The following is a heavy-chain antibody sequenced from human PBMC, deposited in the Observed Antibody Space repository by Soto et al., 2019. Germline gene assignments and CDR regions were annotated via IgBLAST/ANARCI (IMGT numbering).Heavy chain of an antibody. Sequence: GGSLRLSCAASGFTFSSYAMSWVRQAPGKGLEWVSAISGSGGSTYYADSVKGRFTISRDNSKNTLYLQMNSLRAEDTAVYYCAKDSAYYDFWSGPYYYYYGMDVWGQGTTVTVS. CDR2: ISGSGGST. J-gene: IGHJ6*02. D-gene: IGHD3-3*01. CDR1: GFTFSSYA. CDR3: AKDSAYYDFWSGPYYYYYGMDV. V-gene: IGHV3-23*01.